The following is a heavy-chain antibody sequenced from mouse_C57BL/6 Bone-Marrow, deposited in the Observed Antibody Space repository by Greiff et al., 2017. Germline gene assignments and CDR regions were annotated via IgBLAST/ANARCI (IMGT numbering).Heavy chain of an antibody. J-gene: IGHJ3*01. CDR3: VRRGFAY. V-gene: IGHV10-1*01. Sequence: EVQVVESGGGLVQPKGSLKLSCAASGFSFNTYAMNWVRQAPGKGLEWVARIRSKSNNYATYYADSVKDRFTISGDDSESMLYLQMNNLKTEDTAMYYCVRRGFAYWGQGTLVTVSA. CDR1: GFSFNTYA. CDR2: IRSKSNNYAT.